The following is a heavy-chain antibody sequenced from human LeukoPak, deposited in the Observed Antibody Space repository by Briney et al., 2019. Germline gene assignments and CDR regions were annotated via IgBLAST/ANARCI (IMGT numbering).Heavy chain of an antibody. Sequence: SETLSLTCTVSGGSISSYYWSWIRQPPGKGLEWIGYIYYSGSTNYNPSLKSRVTISVDTSKNQFSLKLSSVTAADTAAYYCARGTYDFWSGYYTEPYYYYYMDVWGKGTTVTVSS. CDR2: IYYSGST. D-gene: IGHD3-3*01. CDR3: ARGTYDFWSGYYTEPYYYYYMDV. CDR1: GGSISSYY. V-gene: IGHV4-59*01. J-gene: IGHJ6*03.